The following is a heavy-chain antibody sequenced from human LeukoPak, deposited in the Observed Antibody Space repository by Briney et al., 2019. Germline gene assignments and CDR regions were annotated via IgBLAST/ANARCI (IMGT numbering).Heavy chain of an antibody. CDR3: AKDHYSSGWYPTPFDY. J-gene: IGHJ4*02. V-gene: IGHV3-23*01. Sequence: PGGSLRLSCAASGFTFSSYAMSWVRQAPGKGLEWVSAIRGSGGSTYYADSVKGRFTISRDNSKNTLYLQMNSLRAEDTAVYYCAKDHYSSGWYPTPFDYWGQGTLVTVSS. D-gene: IGHD6-19*01. CDR2: IRGSGGST. CDR1: GFTFSSYA.